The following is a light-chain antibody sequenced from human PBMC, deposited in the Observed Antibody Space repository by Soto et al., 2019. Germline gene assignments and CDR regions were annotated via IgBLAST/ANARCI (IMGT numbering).Light chain of an antibody. CDR3: SSYRGSSTLVV. CDR2: EVR. CDR1: SSDVGGYSY. J-gene: IGLJ2*01. Sequence: QSALTQPASVSGSPGQSITISCTGTSSDVGGYSYVSWYQQHPGKAPKLMIYEVRIRPSGVSNRFSGSKSGNTASLTISGLQAEDEADDYCSSYRGSSTLVVFGGGTKVTVL. V-gene: IGLV2-14*01.